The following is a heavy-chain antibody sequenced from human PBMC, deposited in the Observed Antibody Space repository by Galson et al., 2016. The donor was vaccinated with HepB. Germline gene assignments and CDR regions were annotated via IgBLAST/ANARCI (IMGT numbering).Heavy chain of an antibody. Sequence: CAISGDSVSGNTATWNWIRQSPSRGLEWLGRTAYRSQWLYVYAPSLKGRITIKPDTSTNQFSLKLSSVTAADTAVYYCARDRSSGSGNFGYWGQGTLVTVSS. CDR2: TAYRSQWLY. D-gene: IGHD3-10*01. CDR3: ARDRSSGSGNFGY. V-gene: IGHV6-1*01. CDR1: GDSVSGNTAT. J-gene: IGHJ4*02.